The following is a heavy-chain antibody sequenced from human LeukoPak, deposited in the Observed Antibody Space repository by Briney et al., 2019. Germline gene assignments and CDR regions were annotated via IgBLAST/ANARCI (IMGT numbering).Heavy chain of an antibody. CDR3: AGGRGSYGLWDT. Sequence: GVSLRLSCAASGITFSNYWIHWVRQAPGKGLVWVSRIKPDGSSTNYADSVKGRFTISRDNAKNTVFLQMNSLRAEDTAVYYCAGGRGSYGLWDTWGQGTLVSVSS. CDR1: GITFSNYW. CDR2: IKPDGSST. V-gene: IGHV3-74*01. D-gene: IGHD3-16*01. J-gene: IGHJ5*02.